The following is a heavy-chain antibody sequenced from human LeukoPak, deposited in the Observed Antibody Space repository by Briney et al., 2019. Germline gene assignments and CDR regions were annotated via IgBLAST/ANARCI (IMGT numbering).Heavy chain of an antibody. D-gene: IGHD6-13*01. J-gene: IGHJ5*02. CDR2: IIPIFGTA. CDR3: ARDSSSFFNWFDP. Sequence: ASVNVSCTASGGTFSIYAISWVRQAPGQGLEWMGGIIPIFGTANYAQKFQGRVTITADESTSTAYMELSSLRSEDTAVYYCARDSSSFFNWFDPWGQGTLDTVSS. V-gene: IGHV1-69*13. CDR1: GGTFSIYA.